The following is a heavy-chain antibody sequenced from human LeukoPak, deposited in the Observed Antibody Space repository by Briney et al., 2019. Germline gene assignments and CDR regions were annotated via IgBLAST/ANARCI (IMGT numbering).Heavy chain of an antibody. Sequence: SETLSLTCAVYGGSFRGYYWSWIRQPPGKGLEWIGEINHSGSTNYNPSLKSRVTISVDTSKNQFSLKLSSVTAADTAVYYCARDGPYSSSGHFDYWGQGTLVTVSS. CDR1: GGSFRGYY. CDR2: INHSGST. CDR3: ARDGPYSSSGHFDY. V-gene: IGHV4-34*01. D-gene: IGHD6-6*01. J-gene: IGHJ4*02.